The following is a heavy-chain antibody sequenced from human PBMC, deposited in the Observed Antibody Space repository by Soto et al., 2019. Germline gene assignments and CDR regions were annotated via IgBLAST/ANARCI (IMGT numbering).Heavy chain of an antibody. Sequence: PGGSLRLSCAASGFTFSSNAMSWVRQAPGKGLEWVSSISRSGGSTYYADSVKGRFTISRDNSKNTLYLQMSSLRAEDTAVYYCVKDRDSSGYYLDYWGQGTLVTVSS. D-gene: IGHD3-22*01. CDR1: GFTFSSNA. CDR2: ISRSGGST. CDR3: VKDRDSSGYYLDY. V-gene: IGHV3-23*01. J-gene: IGHJ4*02.